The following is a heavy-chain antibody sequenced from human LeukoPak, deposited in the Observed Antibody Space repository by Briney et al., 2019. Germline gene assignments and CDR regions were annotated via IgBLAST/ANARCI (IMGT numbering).Heavy chain of an antibody. CDR2: IYYSGST. CDR1: GGSISTYY. J-gene: IGHJ4*02. CDR3: AREFGNCSGGSCYSYDY. D-gene: IGHD2-15*01. V-gene: IGHV4-59*01. Sequence: SETLSLTCTVSGGSISTYYWNWIRQPPGKGLEWIGYIYYSGSTNYNPSLKSRVTISVDTSKNQFSLKLSSVTAADTAVYYCAREFGNCSGGSCYSYDYWGQGTLVTVSS.